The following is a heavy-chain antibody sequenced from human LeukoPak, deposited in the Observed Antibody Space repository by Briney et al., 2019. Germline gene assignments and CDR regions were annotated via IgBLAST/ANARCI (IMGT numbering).Heavy chain of an antibody. D-gene: IGHD3-22*01. CDR3: ARDRWSYDPQGGFDC. Sequence: GGSLRLSCAASGFTFSIYWMSLVRQAPGKGLEWVANIKQDGSERYYVDSVKGRFTLSRDNAKNSLYLQMNSLRAEDTAVYYCARDRWSYDPQGGFDCWGQGTLVTVSS. CDR1: GFTFSIYW. J-gene: IGHJ4*02. CDR2: IKQDGSER. V-gene: IGHV3-7*03.